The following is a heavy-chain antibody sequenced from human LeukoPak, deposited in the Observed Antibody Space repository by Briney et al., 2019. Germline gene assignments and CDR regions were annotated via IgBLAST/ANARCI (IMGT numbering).Heavy chain of an antibody. CDR1: GFTFSSYA. D-gene: IGHD5-24*01. J-gene: IGHJ4*02. CDR3: ARYGYNPFDY. CDR2: ISSNGGST. V-gene: IGHV3-64*01. Sequence: GGSLRLSCAASGFTFSSYAMHWVRQAPGKGLEYVSAISSNGGSTYYANSVKGRFTISRDNSKNTLYLQMGSLRAEDMAVYYCARYGYNPFDYWGQGTLVTVSS.